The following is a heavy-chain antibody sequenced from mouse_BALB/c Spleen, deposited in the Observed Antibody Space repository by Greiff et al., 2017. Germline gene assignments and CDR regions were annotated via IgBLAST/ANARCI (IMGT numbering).Heavy chain of an antibody. D-gene: IGHD4-1*01. CDR2: INPSTGYT. CDR1: GYTFTSYW. J-gene: IGHJ2*01. CDR3: ARRLTGTFDY. Sequence: VQLQQSGAELAKPGASVKMSCKASGYTFTSYWMHWVKQRPGQGLEWIGYINPSTGYTEYNQKFKDKATLTADKSSSTAYMQLSSLTSEDSAVYYCARRLTGTFDYWGQGTTLTVSS. V-gene: IGHV1-7*01.